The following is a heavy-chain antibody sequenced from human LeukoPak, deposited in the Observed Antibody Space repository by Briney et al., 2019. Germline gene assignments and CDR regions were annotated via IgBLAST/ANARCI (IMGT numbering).Heavy chain of an antibody. J-gene: IGHJ4*02. CDR3: ATLGPGYSYGGVY. CDR2: IYYSGST. Sequence: SETLSLTRTVSGGSISSSSYYWGWIRQPPGKGLEWIGSIYYSGSTYYNPSLKSRVTISVDTSKNQFSLKLSSVTAADTAVYYCATLGPGYSYGGVYWGQGTLVTVSS. D-gene: IGHD5-18*01. CDR1: GGSISSSSYY. V-gene: IGHV4-39*07.